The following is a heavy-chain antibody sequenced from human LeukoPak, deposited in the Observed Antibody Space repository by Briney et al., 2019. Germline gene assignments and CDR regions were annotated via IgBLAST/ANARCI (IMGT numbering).Heavy chain of an antibody. CDR2: ISYDGINK. CDR3: ANHVLRFLEWLLGGLDY. Sequence: GGSLRLSCAASGFPFSSYVMQWVRQAPGKGLEWVALISYDGINKYNADSVKGRFTISRDNSKNTLYLQMNSLRAEDTAVYYCANHVLRFLEWLLGGLDYWGQGTLVTVSS. D-gene: IGHD3-3*01. V-gene: IGHV3-30-3*01. CDR1: GFPFSSYV. J-gene: IGHJ4*02.